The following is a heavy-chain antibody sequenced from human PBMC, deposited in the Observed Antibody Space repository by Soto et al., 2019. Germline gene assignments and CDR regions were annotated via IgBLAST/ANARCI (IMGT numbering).Heavy chain of an antibody. Sequence: QVQLVESGGGVVQPGRSLRLSCAASGFTFSSYGMHWVRQAPGKGLEWVAVIWYDGSNKYYADSVKGRFTISRDNSKNTLYRQMNSLRAEDTAVYYCARANATTKSRYYYMDVWGKGTTVTVSS. CDR1: GFTFSSYG. V-gene: IGHV3-33*01. CDR3: ARANATTKSRYYYMDV. CDR2: IWYDGSNK. D-gene: IGHD5-12*01. J-gene: IGHJ6*03.